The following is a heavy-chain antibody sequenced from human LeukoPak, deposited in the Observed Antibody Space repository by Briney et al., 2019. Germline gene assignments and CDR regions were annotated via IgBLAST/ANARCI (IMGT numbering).Heavy chain of an antibody. Sequence: SETLSLTCTVSGGSISSYYWTWIRQPPGKGLEWIAYIYYSGSTNYNPSLKSRVTISVDKSKNQFSLRLRSVTAADTAVYYCARGEVALNWFDPWGQGTLVTVSS. V-gene: IGHV4-59*01. CDR3: ARGEVALNWFDP. J-gene: IGHJ5*02. D-gene: IGHD2-15*01. CDR2: IYYSGST. CDR1: GGSISSYY.